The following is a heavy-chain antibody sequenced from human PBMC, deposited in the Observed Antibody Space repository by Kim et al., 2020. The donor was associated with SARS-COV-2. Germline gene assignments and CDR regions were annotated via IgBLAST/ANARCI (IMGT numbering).Heavy chain of an antibody. CDR3: ARETVTLPDALDI. J-gene: IGHJ3*02. CDR1: GFTFNNLG. D-gene: IGHD4-17*01. V-gene: IGHV3-48*03. Sequence: GGSLRLSCVASGFTFNNLGMHWVRQAPGKGLEWVSDMRGEGRTKHYADSVEGRFTISKDNAKNTLYLQMNSLRAEDMAVYYCARETVTLPDALDISGHGTMGSVSS. CDR2: MRGEGRTK.